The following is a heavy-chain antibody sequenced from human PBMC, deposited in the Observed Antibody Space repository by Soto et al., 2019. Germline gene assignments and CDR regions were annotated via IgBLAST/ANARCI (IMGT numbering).Heavy chain of an antibody. J-gene: IGHJ6*03. CDR2: ISGIGDNK. CDR1: GFTFSTFT. D-gene: IGHD4-17*01. V-gene: IGHV3-23*01. Sequence: EVQLLESGGALVQSGGSLRLSCAASGFTFSTFTMSWVRQAPGNGLEWVSWISGIGDNKDYPDSVECRFTISRDNSKNTLSLETNSQREEDKSVYSCGKGSDYVLKGAPYRKVQYYYYYMGVWGKGTTVTVSS. CDR3: GKGSDYVLKGAPYRKVQYYYYYMGV.